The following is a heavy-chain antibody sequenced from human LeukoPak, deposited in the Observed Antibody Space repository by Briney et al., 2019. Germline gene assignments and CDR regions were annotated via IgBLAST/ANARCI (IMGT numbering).Heavy chain of an antibody. D-gene: IGHD5-18*01. V-gene: IGHV3-33*01. CDR3: ARDRGYSYGHPLDY. Sequence: QPGGSLRLSCAASGFSFSDYSMPWVRQTPGKGLEWVALIWNDGSNKYYADSVKGRFTISRGNSKNTLYLQMSSLKAEDTAVYYCARDRGYSYGHPLDYWGQGTLVTVSS. J-gene: IGHJ4*02. CDR2: IWNDGSNK. CDR1: GFSFSDYS.